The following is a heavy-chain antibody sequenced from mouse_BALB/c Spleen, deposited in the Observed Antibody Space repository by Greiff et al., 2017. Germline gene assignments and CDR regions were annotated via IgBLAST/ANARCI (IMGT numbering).Heavy chain of an antibody. CDR3: TRLGGFAY. V-gene: IGHV1S81*02. CDR1: GYTFTSYY. J-gene: IGHJ3*01. CDR2: INPSNGGT. D-gene: IGHD4-1*01. Sequence: QVQLKESGAELVKPGASVKLSCKASGYTFTSYYMYWVKQRPGQGLEWIGEINPSNGGTNFNEKFKSKATLTVDKSSSTAYMQLSSLTSEDSAVYYCTRLGGFAYWGQGTLVTVSA.